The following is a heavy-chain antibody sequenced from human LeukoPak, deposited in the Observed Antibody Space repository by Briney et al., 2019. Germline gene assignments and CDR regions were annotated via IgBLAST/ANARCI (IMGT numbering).Heavy chain of an antibody. J-gene: IGHJ4*02. D-gene: IGHD3-9*01. Sequence: ASVKVSCKSSGYTFTSYGISWVRQPPGQGLEGMGCISAYNGNTNYAQKLQGRVTMTTDTSTSTAYMELRSLRSDATAVYYRARRPQAHPTGDYWGQGTLVTVSS. V-gene: IGHV1-18*01. CDR3: ARRPQAHPTGDY. CDR1: GYTFTSYG. CDR2: ISAYNGNT.